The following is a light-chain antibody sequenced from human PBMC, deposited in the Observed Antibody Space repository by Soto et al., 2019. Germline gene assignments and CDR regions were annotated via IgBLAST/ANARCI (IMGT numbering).Light chain of an antibody. V-gene: IGLV1-44*01. CDR1: RSNIGSNT. CDR3: AAWDDSLNGSYV. Sequence: QSLLIPPPSTSGTPGQRVTISCSGSRSNIGSNTVTWYQQLPGTAPKLLIYSNNQRPSGVPDRFSGSKSGTSASLAISGLQSEDEADYYCAAWDDSLNGSYVFGTGTKVTVL. CDR2: SNN. J-gene: IGLJ1*01.